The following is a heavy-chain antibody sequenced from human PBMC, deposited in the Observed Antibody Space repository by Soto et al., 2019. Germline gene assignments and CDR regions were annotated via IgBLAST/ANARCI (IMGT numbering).Heavy chain of an antibody. Sequence: SETLSLTCTVSGDSMNKNYRSWSMTNYYYWRWIRQTPGKGLEWSGYVESSGRTNYKPSLASRVTLSLHSAQNPFSLTLRSVTTADGALYFCARGFYGAYLDYWGQGIPVTVSS. D-gene: IGHD2-2*01. V-gene: IGHV4-61*08. J-gene: IGHJ4*02. CDR3: ARGFYGAYLDY. CDR1: GDSMNKNYRSWSMTNYYY. CDR2: VESSGRT.